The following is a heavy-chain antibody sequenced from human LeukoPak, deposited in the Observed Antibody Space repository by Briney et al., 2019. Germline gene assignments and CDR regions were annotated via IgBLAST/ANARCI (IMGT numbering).Heavy chain of an antibody. V-gene: IGHV4-34*01. Sequence: SETLSLTCAVYGGSFSGYYWSWIRQPPGKGLEWIGEINHSGSTNYNPSLKSRVTISVDTSKNQFSLKLSSVTAADTAVYYCARKGDYDFWSGYQGWFDPWGQGTLVTVSS. CDR2: INHSGST. D-gene: IGHD3-3*01. CDR1: GGSFSGYY. CDR3: ARKGDYDFWSGYQGWFDP. J-gene: IGHJ5*02.